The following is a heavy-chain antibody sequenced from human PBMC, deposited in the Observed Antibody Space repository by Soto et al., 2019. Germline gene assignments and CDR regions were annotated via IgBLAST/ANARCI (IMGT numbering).Heavy chain of an antibody. J-gene: IGHJ4*02. D-gene: IGHD2-15*01. CDR1: GFTFSSYG. V-gene: IGHV3-30*18. CDR2: ISYDGSNK. CDR3: AKDGAPRYCGRSSCHPAGAY. Sequence: PGGSLRLSCAASGFTFSSYGMHWVRQAPGKELKRVAVISYDGSNKYYADSVKGRFTISRDNSNNMLYLQMDSLRAEDTAVYYCAKDGAPRYCGRSSCHPAGAYWGQGTLVTVSS.